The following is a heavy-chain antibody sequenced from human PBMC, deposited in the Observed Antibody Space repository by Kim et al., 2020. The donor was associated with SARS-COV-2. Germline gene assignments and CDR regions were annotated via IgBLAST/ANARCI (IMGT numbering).Heavy chain of an antibody. CDR1: GFSFSTYW. CDR3: ASGGWIDY. V-gene: IGHV3-7*01. Sequence: GGSLRLSCAASGFSFSTYWMSWVRQAPGKGLEWVANIKYDGSEEYYVDSVRGRFTASRDNTKKSLYLQMDSLRAEDTAVYYCASGGWIDYLGQGTLGTVS. D-gene: IGHD1-26*01. CDR2: IKYDGSEE. J-gene: IGHJ4*02.